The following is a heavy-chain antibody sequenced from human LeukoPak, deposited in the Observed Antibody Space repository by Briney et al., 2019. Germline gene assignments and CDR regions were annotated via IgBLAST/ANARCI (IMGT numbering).Heavy chain of an antibody. CDR2: IYYSGST. Sequence: SETLSLTCTVSGGSISSYYWSWIRQPPGKGLEWIGYIYYSGSTNYNPSLKSRVTISVDTSKNQFSLKLSSVTAADTAVYYCAREGKTTLQEDAFDIWGQGTMVTVSS. D-gene: IGHD1-1*01. J-gene: IGHJ3*02. CDR1: GGSISSYY. CDR3: AREGKTTLQEDAFDI. V-gene: IGHV4-59*12.